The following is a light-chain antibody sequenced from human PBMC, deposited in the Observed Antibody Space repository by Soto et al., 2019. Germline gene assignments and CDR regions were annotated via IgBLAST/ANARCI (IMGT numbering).Light chain of an antibody. V-gene: IGLV2-14*01. CDR3: SSYTSSSTVV. J-gene: IGLJ2*01. CDR1: SSDVGAYNY. Sequence: QSVLTQPASVSGSPGQSITISCTGSSSDVGAYNYVSWYQQHPGEAPKLMTYEVSNRPSGVSNRFSGSKSCNTASLTISGLQAEDEAYYYCSSYTSSSTVVFGGGTKVTVL. CDR2: EVS.